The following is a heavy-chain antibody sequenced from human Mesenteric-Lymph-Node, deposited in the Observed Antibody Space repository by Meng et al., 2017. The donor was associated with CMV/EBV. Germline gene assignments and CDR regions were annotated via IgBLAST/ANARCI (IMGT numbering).Heavy chain of an antibody. D-gene: IGHD2-2*01. CDR1: GFTFSTYA. J-gene: IGHJ4*02. CDR2: ISGSGGST. V-gene: IGHV3-23*01. Sequence: GGSLRLSCAASGFTFSTYAMSWVRQAPGKGLEWVSAISGSGGSTYYADSVKGRFTISRDNSKNTLYLQMNSLRAEDTAVYYCARGPQYQLLNYWGQGTLVTVS. CDR3: ARGPQYQLLNY.